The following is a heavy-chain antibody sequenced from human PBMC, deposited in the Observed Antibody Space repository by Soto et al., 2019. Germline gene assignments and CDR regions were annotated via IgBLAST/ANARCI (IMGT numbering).Heavy chain of an antibody. CDR3: ARRSSGWYFDY. J-gene: IGHJ4*02. D-gene: IGHD6-19*01. Sequence: EVQLLESGGGLVQPGGSLRLSCAASGFTFSSYAMSWVRQAPGKGLEWVSAISGSGGSTYYADSVKGRFTISRDNSKXXXXXXXXXXTXXXXXXXXCARRSSGWYFDYWGQGTLVTVSS. CDR1: GFTFSSYA. V-gene: IGHV3-23*01. CDR2: ISGSGGST.